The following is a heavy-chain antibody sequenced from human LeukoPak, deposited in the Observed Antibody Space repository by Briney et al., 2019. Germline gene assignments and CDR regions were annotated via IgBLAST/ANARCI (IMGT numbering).Heavy chain of an antibody. CDR3: ARGFGSGNYYYGWFDP. D-gene: IGHD3-10*01. V-gene: IGHV4-38-2*02. CDR2: IHDSGST. J-gene: IGHJ5*02. CDR1: GYSIGSGYY. Sequence: SETLSLTCTVSGYSIGSGYYWGWIRQPPGKGLEWIGFIHDSGSTLYNPSLKSRIIISRDVSRNQFSLQLTSVTAADTAVYYCARGFGSGNYYYGWFDPWGQGALVTVSS.